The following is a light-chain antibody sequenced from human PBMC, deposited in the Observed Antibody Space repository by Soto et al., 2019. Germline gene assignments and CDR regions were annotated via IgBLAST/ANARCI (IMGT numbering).Light chain of an antibody. CDR2: DVS. V-gene: IGLV2-11*01. CDR3: CSYAGSYADV. J-gene: IGLJ1*01. CDR1: SSDVGGYNY. Sequence: QSALTQPRSVSGSPGQSVTISCTGTSSDVGGYNYVSWYQQHPGKDPRLMIYDVSKRPSGVPDRFSGSKSGNTASLAISVLQAEDEDDYSCCSYAGSYADVFGTGTKLTVL.